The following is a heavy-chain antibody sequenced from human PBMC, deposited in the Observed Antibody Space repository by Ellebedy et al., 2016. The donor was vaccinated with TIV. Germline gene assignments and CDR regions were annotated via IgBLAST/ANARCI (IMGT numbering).Heavy chain of an antibody. CDR3: AKGFCTSTSCPWGN. J-gene: IGHJ4*02. D-gene: IGHD2-2*01. CDR2: IRFDGSEK. CDR1: GFTFSSYG. Sequence: PGGSLRLSCAASGFTFSSYGMHWVRQAPGKGLEWVAFIRFDGSEKQYADAVKGRFTISRDNSENTLSLQMNSLRLDDTAVYYCAKGFCTSTSCPWGNWGQGTLVAVSA. V-gene: IGHV3-30*02.